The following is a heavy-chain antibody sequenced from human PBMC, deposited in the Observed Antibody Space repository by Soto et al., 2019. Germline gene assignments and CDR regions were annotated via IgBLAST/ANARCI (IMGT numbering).Heavy chain of an antibody. J-gene: IGHJ4*02. CDR2: IHHSGST. CDR3: ARDADISGYYYPFDC. CDR1: GYSISSGYY. V-gene: IGHV4-38-2*02. D-gene: IGHD3-22*01. Sequence: SETLSLTCAVSGYSISSGYYWGWIRQPPGKGLEWIGSIHHSGSTYYSPSLKSRVTISVDTSKNQFSLNLSSVTAADTAVYYCARDADISGYYYPFDCWGQGTLVTVSA.